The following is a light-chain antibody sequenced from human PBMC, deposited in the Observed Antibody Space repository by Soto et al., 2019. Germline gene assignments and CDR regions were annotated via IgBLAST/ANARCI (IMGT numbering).Light chain of an antibody. V-gene: IGKV3-11*01. CDR2: DAS. CDR1: QSVSSY. Sequence: EIVLTQSPATLSLSPGDRATISCRASQSVSSYLAWYQQKPGQAPRLLIYDASNRATGIPARFSGSGSGTDFSITISSLEPEDFAVYYCQQRSNWEFTFSHGTKVDIK. CDR3: QQRSNWEFT. J-gene: IGKJ3*01.